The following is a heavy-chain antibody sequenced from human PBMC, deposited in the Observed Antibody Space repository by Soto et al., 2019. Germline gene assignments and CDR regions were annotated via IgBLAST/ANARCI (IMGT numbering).Heavy chain of an antibody. Sequence: EVQLVESGGGLVQPGGSLRLSCAASGFTFRSYWMSWVRQAPGKGLEWVANIKHDGRETYYVDSVKGRFTISRDNAKNSLYLQMNSLRAEDTAVYYCARDLTGSYYAYWGQGTLVTVSS. CDR3: ARDLTGSYYAY. D-gene: IGHD3-10*01. CDR1: GFTFRSYW. CDR2: IKHDGRET. J-gene: IGHJ4*02. V-gene: IGHV3-7*01.